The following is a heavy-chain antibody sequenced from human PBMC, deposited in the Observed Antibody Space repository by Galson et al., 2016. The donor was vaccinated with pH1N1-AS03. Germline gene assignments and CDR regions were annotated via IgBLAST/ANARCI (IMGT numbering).Heavy chain of an antibody. D-gene: IGHD2-21*02. J-gene: IGHJ6*03. CDR1: GFTFKSYW. V-gene: IGHV3-7*03. CDR3: ARESTGTEHIVVVTGRYGYYYMDV. CDR2: INQDENEK. Sequence: SLRLSCAASGFTFKSYWMSWVRQAPGKGLEWVANINQDENEKYCVDSVKGRFTISRDNAKNSLYLEMNILRAEDTALYYCARESTGTEHIVVVTGRYGYYYMDVWGKGTTVTVSS.